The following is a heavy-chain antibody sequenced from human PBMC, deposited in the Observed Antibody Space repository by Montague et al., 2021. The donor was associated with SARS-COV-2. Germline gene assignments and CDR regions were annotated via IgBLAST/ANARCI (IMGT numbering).Heavy chain of an antibody. Sequence: SETLSLTCTVSGGSISNILFYWCWIRQSPGKGLEWIGNIYYGGSTYYNPSLNRRVTISVDTSKNQFSLNLSSVTAADTATYYCARDLDSCGGSCRNWYFDPWGRGTLVTVSS. CDR2: IYYGGST. V-gene: IGHV4-39*02. D-gene: IGHD2-15*01. CDR3: ARDLDSCGGSCRNWYFDP. J-gene: IGHJ2*01. CDR1: GGSISNILFY.